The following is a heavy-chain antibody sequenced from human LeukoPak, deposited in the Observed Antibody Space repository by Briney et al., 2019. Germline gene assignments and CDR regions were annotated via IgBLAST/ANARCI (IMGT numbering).Heavy chain of an antibody. D-gene: IGHD4-23*01. V-gene: IGHV3-30*18. Sequence: GGSLRLSCAASGFIFSTYGVHWVRQAPGKGLEWVAVISNDGSNKYYADSVKGRFTISRDNSKNTLYLQMNSLRAEDTAVYYCAKGLSGGGQRGYFDYWGQGTLVTVSS. CDR3: AKGLSGGGQRGYFDY. CDR2: ISNDGSNK. CDR1: GFIFSTYG. J-gene: IGHJ4*02.